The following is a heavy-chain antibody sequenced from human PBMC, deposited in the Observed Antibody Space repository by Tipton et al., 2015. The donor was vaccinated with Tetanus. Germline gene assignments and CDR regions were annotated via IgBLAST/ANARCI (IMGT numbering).Heavy chain of an antibody. D-gene: IGHD6-13*01. CDR2: IYYSGST. V-gene: IGHV4-59*01. CDR1: GGSISSYY. Sequence: TLSLTCTVSGGSISSYYWSWIRQPPGKGLEWIGYIYYSGSTNYNPSLKSRVTISVDTSKNQFSLKLSSVTAADTAVYYCARGGISAVVGGLDYWGQGTLVTVSS. CDR3: ARGGISAVVGGLDY. J-gene: IGHJ4*02.